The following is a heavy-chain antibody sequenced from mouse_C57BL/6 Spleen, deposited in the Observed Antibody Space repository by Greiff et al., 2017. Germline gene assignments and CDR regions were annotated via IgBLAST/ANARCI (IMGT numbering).Heavy chain of an antibody. D-gene: IGHD1-1*01. CDR2: IYPGSGST. J-gene: IGHJ4*01. Sequence: QVQLQQPGAELVKPGASVKMSCKASGYTFTSYWITWVKQRPGQGLEWIGDIYPGSGSTNYNEKFKSKATLTVDTSSSTAYMQLSSLASEDSAVYYCARDSIVAYYYAMDYWGQGTSVTVSS. V-gene: IGHV1-55*01. CDR1: GYTFTSYW. CDR3: ARDSIVAYYYAMDY.